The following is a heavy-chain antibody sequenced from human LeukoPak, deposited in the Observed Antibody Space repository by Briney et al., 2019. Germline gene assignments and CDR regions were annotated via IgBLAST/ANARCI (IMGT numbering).Heavy chain of an antibody. CDR1: GFSFSTYR. CDR2: IKQDGSEK. Sequence: GGSLRLSCAASGFSFSTYRMHWVRQAPGEGLEWVANIKQDGSEKYYVDSVKGRFTISRDNAKNSLYLQMNSLRAEDTAVYYCARYRGGYDFWSGYYYMDVWGKGTTVTVSS. V-gene: IGHV3-7*01. D-gene: IGHD3-3*01. J-gene: IGHJ6*03. CDR3: ARYRGGYDFWSGYYYMDV.